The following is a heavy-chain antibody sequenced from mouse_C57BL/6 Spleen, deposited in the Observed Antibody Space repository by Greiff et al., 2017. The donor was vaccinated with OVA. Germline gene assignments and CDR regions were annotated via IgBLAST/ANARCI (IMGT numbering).Heavy chain of an antibody. Sequence: VQLQQSGPELVKPGASVKMSCKASGYTFTDYNMHWVKQSHGKSLEWIGYINPNNGGTSYNQKFKGKATLTVNKSSSTAYMERRSLTSEDSAVYDCGRSYAMDYWGQGTSVTVSS. CDR1: GYTFTDYN. J-gene: IGHJ4*01. CDR2: INPNNGGT. CDR3: GRSYAMDY. V-gene: IGHV1-22*01.